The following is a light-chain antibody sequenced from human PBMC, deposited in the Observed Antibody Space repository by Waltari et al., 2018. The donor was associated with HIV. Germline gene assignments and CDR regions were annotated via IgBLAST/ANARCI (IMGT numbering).Light chain of an antibody. CDR2: DND. CDR3: GTWDTSLSGGV. J-gene: IGLJ3*02. Sequence: QSVLTQPTSVSAAPGQKVTSSCPGSSSNIGDDYVSWYQDVPGAAPKLLMYDNDNRPSGIPDRSTRSKSGTSDTLGVTGLQTGDEADYYCGTWDTSLSGGVFGGGTKLTVL. CDR1: SSNIGDDY. V-gene: IGLV1-51*01.